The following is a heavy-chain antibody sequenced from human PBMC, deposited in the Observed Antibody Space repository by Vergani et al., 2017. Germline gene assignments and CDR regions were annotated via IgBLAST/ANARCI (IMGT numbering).Heavy chain of an antibody. Sequence: QVQLVQSGAEVKKPGASVKVSCKASGYTFTSYGISWVRQAPGQGLEWMGWISAYNGNTNYAQKLQGRVTMTTDTSTSTAYMELRSLRSDDTAVYYCARDPDIVVVPGAPYYYYYYGMDVWGQGTTVTVSS. J-gene: IGHJ6*02. CDR1: GYTFTSYG. D-gene: IGHD2-2*01. CDR2: ISAYNGNT. V-gene: IGHV1-18*04. CDR3: ARDPDIVVVPGAPYYYYYYGMDV.